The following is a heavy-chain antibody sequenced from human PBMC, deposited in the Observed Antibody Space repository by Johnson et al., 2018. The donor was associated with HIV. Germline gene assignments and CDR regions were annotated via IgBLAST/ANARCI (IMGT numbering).Heavy chain of an antibody. CDR2: ISYDGSNK. D-gene: IGHD6-19*01. CDR1: GFTFSSYA. V-gene: IGHV3-30*04. CDR3: ARVKRQWVRVGSDAFDI. Sequence: QVQLVESGGGVVQPGSSLRLSCAASGFTFSSYAMHWVRQTPGKGLEWVAVISYDGSNKYYADSVKGRFTISRDNSKNTLYLQMNSLRAEDTAVYYCARVKRQWVRVGSDAFDIWGQGTMVTVSS. J-gene: IGHJ3*02.